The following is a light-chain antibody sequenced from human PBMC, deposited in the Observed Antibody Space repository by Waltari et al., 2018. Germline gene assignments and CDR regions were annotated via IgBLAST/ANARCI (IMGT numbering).Light chain of an antibody. J-gene: IGLJ3*02. CDR3: TSYAGSSDFVM. CDR2: DVT. Sequence: QSALTQPPSASGSPGQSVTISCTGTNSDVGTSNYVSWYQQRPGEVPKLMIYDVTKRPSGVPDRFSGSKSGNTASLTVSGLQPEDEGDYYCTSYAGSSDFVMFGGGTKLTVL. V-gene: IGLV2-8*01. CDR1: NSDVGTSNY.